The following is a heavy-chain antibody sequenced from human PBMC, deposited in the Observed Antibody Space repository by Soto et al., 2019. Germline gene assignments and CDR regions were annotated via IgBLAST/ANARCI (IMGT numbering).Heavy chain of an antibody. CDR1: GFTFSSYG. V-gene: IGHV3-30*03. Sequence: QVQLVESGGGVVQPGRSLRLSCAASGFTFSSYGMHWVRQAPGKGLEWVAVISYDGSNKYYADSVKGRFTISRDNSKNTLYLQMNSLRAEDTAVYSCATDRFDPWGQGTLVTVSS. J-gene: IGHJ5*02. CDR3: ATDRFDP. CDR2: ISYDGSNK.